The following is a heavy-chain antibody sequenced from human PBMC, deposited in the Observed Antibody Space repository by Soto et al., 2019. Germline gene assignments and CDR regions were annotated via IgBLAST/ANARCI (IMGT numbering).Heavy chain of an antibody. J-gene: IGHJ5*02. V-gene: IGHV1-18*01. CDR3: ARVLRGVVNWFDP. CDR1: GDTFTNFG. D-gene: IGHD3-10*01. CDR2: IATYNSNK. Sequence: HLVQSGPEVKKPGASVTVSCKTSGDTFTNFGLSWVRQAPGQGLEWMGWIATYNSNKNYAQKFQGRLTLTTDTSTSTGYMELKSLEYDDTPVYYCARVLRGVVNWFDPWGQGTLVTVSS.